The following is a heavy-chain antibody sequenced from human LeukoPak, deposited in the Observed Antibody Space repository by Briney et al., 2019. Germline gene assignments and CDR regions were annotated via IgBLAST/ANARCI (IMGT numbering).Heavy chain of an antibody. Sequence: SETLSLTCTVSGGSISGYYWSWIRQPPGKGLEWRGSIYYNGNTNYNPSLKSRVTMSVDTSKNQFSLNLSSVTAADTAVYYCARVFYSSSWYLDYWGQGTLVTVSS. CDR3: ARVFYSSSWYLDY. CDR2: IYYNGNT. CDR1: GGSISGYY. J-gene: IGHJ4*02. V-gene: IGHV4-59*01. D-gene: IGHD6-13*01.